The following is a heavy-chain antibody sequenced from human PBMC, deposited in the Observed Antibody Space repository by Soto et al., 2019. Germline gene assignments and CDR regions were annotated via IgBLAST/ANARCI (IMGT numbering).Heavy chain of an antibody. Sequence: QVQLQQWGAGLLKPSETLSLTCAVYGGSFSGYYWSWIRQPQGKGLEWIGEINHSGSTNYNPSLKSRVTIAVDTSKNQFSLRLSSVTAADTAVYYCARGLNYGVVTPYFDYWGQGTLVTVSS. V-gene: IGHV4-34*01. J-gene: IGHJ4*02. CDR3: ARGLNYGVVTPYFDY. CDR1: GGSFSGYY. D-gene: IGHD3-3*01. CDR2: INHSGST.